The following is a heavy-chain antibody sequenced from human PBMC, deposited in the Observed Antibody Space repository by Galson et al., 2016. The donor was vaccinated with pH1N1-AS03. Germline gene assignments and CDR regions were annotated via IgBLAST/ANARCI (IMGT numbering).Heavy chain of an antibody. CDR2: IDRNSGTI. V-gene: IGHV3-9*01. D-gene: IGHD2-15*01. J-gene: IGHJ4*02. Sequence: SLRLSCAGSGFTFDSYAMHWVRQGPGKGLEWVSGIDRNSGTIGYTDSVKGRFTISRDNAKNSLYLEMNSLRAEDTALYYCAKSPGYCSAGSCSDQGYFDYWGPGTLFTVSS. CDR1: GFTFDSYA. CDR3: AKSPGYCSAGSCSDQGYFDY.